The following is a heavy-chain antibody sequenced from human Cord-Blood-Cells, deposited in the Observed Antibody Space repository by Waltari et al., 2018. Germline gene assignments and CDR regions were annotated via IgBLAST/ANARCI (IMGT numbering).Heavy chain of an antibody. CDR1: GRSISSSSYY. CDR2: IYYSGST. J-gene: IGHJ3*02. Sequence: QLQLQESGPGLVKPSETLSLTCTVSGRSISSSSYYWGWILQPPRTGLEWIGSIYYSGSTYNNPSLKSRDTISVDTSKNQFSLKLSSVTAADTDVYYCASTYYYGSGSYYNHAFDIWGQGTMVTVSS. V-gene: IGHV4-39*01. D-gene: IGHD3-10*01. CDR3: ASTYYYGSGSYYNHAFDI.